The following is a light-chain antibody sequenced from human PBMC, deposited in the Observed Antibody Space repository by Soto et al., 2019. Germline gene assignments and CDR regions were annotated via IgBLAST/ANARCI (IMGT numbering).Light chain of an antibody. CDR3: QQYSNWPIT. CDR2: GAS. CDR1: QSVSSN. V-gene: IGKV3-15*01. Sequence: EIVMTQSPATLSVCPGERATLSCRASQSVSSNLAWYQQKPGQAPRLLIYGASTRATVIPARFSGSGSGTEFTLTISSLQSEDFAVYYCQQYSNWPITFGPGTKVDIK. J-gene: IGKJ3*01.